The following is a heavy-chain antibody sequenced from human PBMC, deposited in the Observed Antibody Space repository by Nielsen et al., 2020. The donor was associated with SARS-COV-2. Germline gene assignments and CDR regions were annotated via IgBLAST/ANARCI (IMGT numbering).Heavy chain of an antibody. CDR3: ARGMGYSYGFDY. Sequence: GESLKISCAASGLTVSSNYMSWVRQAPGKGLEWVSVIYSGGSTYYADSVKGRFTISRDNSKNTLYLQMNSLRAEDTAVYYCARGMGYSYGFDYWGQGTLVTVSS. CDR2: IYSGGST. D-gene: IGHD5-18*01. V-gene: IGHV3-66*01. CDR1: GLTVSSNY. J-gene: IGHJ4*02.